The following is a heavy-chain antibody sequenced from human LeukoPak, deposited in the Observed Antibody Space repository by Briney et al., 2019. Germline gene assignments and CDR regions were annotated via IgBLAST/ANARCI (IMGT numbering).Heavy chain of an antibody. CDR2: IKEDGSEK. Sequence: VGSLRLSCAASGFTFSTSWMSWVRQAPGKGLEWVANIKEDGSEKWYMDSVKGRFTISRDNAKNSLYLQMNSLRAEDTAVYYCAGPDYWGQGTLVTVSS. V-gene: IGHV3-7*01. CDR1: GFTFSTSW. J-gene: IGHJ4*02. CDR3: AGPDY.